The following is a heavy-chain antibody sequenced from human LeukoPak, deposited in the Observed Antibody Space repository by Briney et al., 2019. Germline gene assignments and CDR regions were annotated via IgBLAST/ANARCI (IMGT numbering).Heavy chain of an antibody. D-gene: IGHD3-22*01. CDR2: INPNSGGT. CDR1: GYTFTVYY. Sequence: ASATVSYRASGYTFTVYYMHWVRQAPGQGVEWMGWINPNSGGTNYAQKFQGRVTMTRDTSISTAYMELSRLRSDDTAVYYCARDWAKRMIANYWGQGTLVTVSS. J-gene: IGHJ4*02. V-gene: IGHV1-2*02. CDR3: ARDWAKRMIANY.